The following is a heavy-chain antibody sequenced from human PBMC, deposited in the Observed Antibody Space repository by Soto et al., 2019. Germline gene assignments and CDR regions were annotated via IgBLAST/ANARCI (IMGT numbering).Heavy chain of an antibody. CDR1: GYTFTSYG. CDR3: ARVGCGGDCYRKSNHWFDP. D-gene: IGHD2-21*02. Sequence: ASEKVSRKASGYTFTSYGIRWVRQPPGQGLEWMGWISAYTGNTNYAQKLQGRATMTTDTSTSTTYMELRSLRSDDTDVYYCARVGCGGDCYRKSNHWFDPWGRRTRGTVSS. V-gene: IGHV1-18*01. CDR2: ISAYTGNT. J-gene: IGHJ5*02.